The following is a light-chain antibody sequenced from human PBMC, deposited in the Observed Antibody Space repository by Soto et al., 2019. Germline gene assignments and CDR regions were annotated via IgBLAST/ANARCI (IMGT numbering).Light chain of an antibody. J-gene: IGKJ1*01. Sequence: EIVLTQSPGTVSLSPGERATLSCRASQSVSSSYLAWYQQKPGQAPRLLIYGASSRATGIPDRFSGSGSGTDFTLTISDVEPEDFAVYYCHQRQSWPRTFGQGTKVDIK. CDR2: GAS. V-gene: IGKV3-20*01. CDR3: HQRQSWPRT. CDR1: QSVSSSY.